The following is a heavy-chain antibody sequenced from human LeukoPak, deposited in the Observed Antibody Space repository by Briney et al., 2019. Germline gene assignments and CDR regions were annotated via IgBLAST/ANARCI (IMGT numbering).Heavy chain of an antibody. D-gene: IGHD3-3*01. Sequence: ASVKVSCKVSGYTLTELSMHWVRQAPGKGLEWMGGFDPEDGETIYAQKFQGRVTVTEDTSTDTAYMELSSLRSEDTAVYYCATSREYYDFWSGQFDYWGQGTLVTVSS. CDR1: GYTLTELS. CDR3: ATSREYYDFWSGQFDY. CDR2: FDPEDGET. V-gene: IGHV1-24*01. J-gene: IGHJ4*02.